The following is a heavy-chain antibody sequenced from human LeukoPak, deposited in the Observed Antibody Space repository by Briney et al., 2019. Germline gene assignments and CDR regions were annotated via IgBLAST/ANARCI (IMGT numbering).Heavy chain of an antibody. CDR3: ARVNRWWATSGYFQH. J-gene: IGHJ1*01. CDR1: GGTFISYA. D-gene: IGHD2-15*01. V-gene: IGHV1-18*01. CDR2: ISAYDGNT. Sequence: ASVKVSCKASGGTFISYAISWVRQAPGQGLEWMGWISAYDGNTNYAQKLQGRVTMTTDTSTSTAYMELRSLRSDGTAVYYCARVNRWWATSGYFQHWGQGTLVTVSS.